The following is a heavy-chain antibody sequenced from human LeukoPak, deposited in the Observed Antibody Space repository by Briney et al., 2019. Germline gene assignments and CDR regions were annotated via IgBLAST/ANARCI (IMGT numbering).Heavy chain of an antibody. V-gene: IGHV1-18*01. Sequence: ASVKVSCKASGYTFTSYGISWVRQAPGQGLEWMGWISAYNGNTNYAQKLQGRVTMTTDTSTSTAYMELRSLRSDDTAVYYCATPGDYHDSSGYYYFQHWGQGTLVTVSS. CDR1: GYTFTSYG. J-gene: IGHJ1*01. CDR3: ATPGDYHDSSGYYYFQH. D-gene: IGHD3-22*01. CDR2: ISAYNGNT.